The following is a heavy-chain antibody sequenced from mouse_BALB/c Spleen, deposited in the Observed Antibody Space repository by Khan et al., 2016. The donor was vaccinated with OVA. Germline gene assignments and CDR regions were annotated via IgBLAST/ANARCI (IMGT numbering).Heavy chain of an antibody. V-gene: IGHV1-7*01. CDR1: GYTFINYW. CDR2: INPSTGYT. D-gene: IGHD1-1*01. Sequence: QIQLVQSGAELAKPGASVKMSCKASGYTFINYWILWIKQRPGQGLEWIGYINPSTGYTEYNQNFKDKATLTADISSSTAYMQLSSLTSEDSAVYDCARRGLRWDFDYWGQGTTLTVSS. CDR3: ARRGLRWDFDY. J-gene: IGHJ2*01.